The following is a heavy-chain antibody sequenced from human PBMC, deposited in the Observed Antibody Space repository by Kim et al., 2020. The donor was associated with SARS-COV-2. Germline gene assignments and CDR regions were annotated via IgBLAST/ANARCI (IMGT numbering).Heavy chain of an antibody. CDR2: INHSGST. J-gene: IGHJ6*02. D-gene: IGHD3-9*01. CDR3: ASAHNILTGYYPEYYYYGMDV. Sequence: SETLSLTCAVYGGSFSGYYWSWIRQPPGKGLEWIGEINHSGSTNYNPSLKSRVTISVDTSKNQFSLKLSSVTAADTAVYYCASAHNILTGYYPEYYYYGMDVWGQGTTVTVSS. CDR1: GGSFSGYY. V-gene: IGHV4-34*01.